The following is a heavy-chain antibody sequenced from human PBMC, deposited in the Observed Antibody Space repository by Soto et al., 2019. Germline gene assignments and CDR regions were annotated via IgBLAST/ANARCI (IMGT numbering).Heavy chain of an antibody. V-gene: IGHV3-74*01. Sequence: EVQLVESGGGLVQPGGSLRLSCAASGFTFSNYWMHWVRQAPGKGPVWVSRINTDGSTTNYADSVKGRFTISRDNAKNTLYLQTNSLGDGDTAVYYGARDRGGYASHWGQGTLVTVSS. J-gene: IGHJ4*02. D-gene: IGHD3-16*01. CDR2: INTDGSTT. CDR1: GFTFSNYW. CDR3: ARDRGGYASH.